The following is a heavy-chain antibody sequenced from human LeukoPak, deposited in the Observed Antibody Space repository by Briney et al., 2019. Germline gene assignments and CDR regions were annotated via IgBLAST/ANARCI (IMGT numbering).Heavy chain of an antibody. J-gene: IGHJ6*03. Sequence: SETLSLTCTVSGGSISSYYWSWIRQPPGKGLEWIGYIYYSGSTNYNPSLKSRVTISVDSSKNQFSLKLSSVTAADTAVYYCGRTTEGGYTYDYFYYYYMDVWGKGTTVTISS. CDR1: GGSISSYY. CDR3: GRTTEGGYTYDYFYYYYMDV. CDR2: IYYSGST. D-gene: IGHD5-18*01. V-gene: IGHV4-59*01.